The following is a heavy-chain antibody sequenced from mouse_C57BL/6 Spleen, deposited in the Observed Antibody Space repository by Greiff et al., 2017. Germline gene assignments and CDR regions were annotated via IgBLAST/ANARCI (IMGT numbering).Heavy chain of an antibody. CDR1: GFSLTSYG. CDR3: ARHGYDGYYDAMDY. Sequence: VQLVESGPGLVAPSQSLSITCTVSGFSLTSYGVHWVRQPPGKGLEWLVVIWSDGSTTYNSALKSRLSISKDNSKSQVFLKMNSLQTDDTAMYYCARHGYDGYYDAMDYWGQGTSVTVSS. J-gene: IGHJ4*01. CDR2: IWSDGST. D-gene: IGHD2-3*01. V-gene: IGHV2-6-1*01.